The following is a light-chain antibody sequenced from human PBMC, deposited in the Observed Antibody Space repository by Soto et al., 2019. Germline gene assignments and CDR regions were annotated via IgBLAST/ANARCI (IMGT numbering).Light chain of an antibody. Sequence: QSALTQPPSASGTPGQGVTISCSGSSSNVGGNPVNWYQHVPTTAPKLLIYTNTQRPSGVPDRFSGSKSGTSASLAISGLQSEDEADYYCASWDDSLNGPVFGTGTKVTVL. CDR3: ASWDDSLNGPV. J-gene: IGLJ1*01. CDR2: TNT. CDR1: SSNVGGNP. V-gene: IGLV1-44*01.